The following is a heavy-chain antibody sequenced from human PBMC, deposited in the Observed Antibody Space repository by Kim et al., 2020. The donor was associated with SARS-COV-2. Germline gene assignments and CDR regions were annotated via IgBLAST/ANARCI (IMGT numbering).Heavy chain of an antibody. V-gene: IGHV4-34*01. Sequence: SETLSLTCFVYGGSFSGYLWSWIRQPPGKGLEGIGEINPSGSAKYNPSLKSRVTISLDTSKNQFSLRLSSVTAADTAVYYCARDWDYWGQGTLVTVSS. J-gene: IGHJ4*02. D-gene: IGHD1-1*01. CDR2: INPSGSA. CDR1: GGSFSGYL. CDR3: ARDWDY.